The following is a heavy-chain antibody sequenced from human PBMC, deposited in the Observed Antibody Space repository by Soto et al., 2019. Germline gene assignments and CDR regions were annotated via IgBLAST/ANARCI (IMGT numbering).Heavy chain of an antibody. CDR1: GGSISSYY. D-gene: IGHD3-16*01. J-gene: IGHJ4*02. V-gene: IGHV4-59*01. CDR2: IYYSGST. CDR3: ARGAYIWGSYGWVYFDY. Sequence: QVQLQESGPGLVKPSETLSLTCTVSGGSISSYYWSWIRQPPGKGLEWIGYIYYSGSTNYNPSLKSRVTIPVDTSKNQFSLKLSSVTAADTAVYYCARGAYIWGSYGWVYFDYWGQGTLVTVSS.